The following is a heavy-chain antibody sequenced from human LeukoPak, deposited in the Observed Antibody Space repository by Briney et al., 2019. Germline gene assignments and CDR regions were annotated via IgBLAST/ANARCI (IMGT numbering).Heavy chain of an antibody. V-gene: IGHV3-30-3*01. J-gene: IGHJ4*02. Sequence: GGSLRLSCAASGFTFSSYAMHWVRQAPGKGLEWVAVISYDGSNKNYADSVKGRFTISRDNSKNTLYLQMNSLRAEDTAVYYCARIAAATYYFDYWGQGTLVTVSS. CDR2: ISYDGSNK. CDR1: GFTFSSYA. D-gene: IGHD6-25*01. CDR3: ARIAAATYYFDY.